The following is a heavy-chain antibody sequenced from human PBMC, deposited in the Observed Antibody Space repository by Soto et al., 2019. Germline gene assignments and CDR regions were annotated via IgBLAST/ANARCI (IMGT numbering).Heavy chain of an antibody. V-gene: IGHV3-53*01. CDR2: IYSGGST. J-gene: IGHJ3*02. Sequence: LRLSCAASGFTVSSNYMSWVRQAPGKGLEWVSVIYSGGSTYYADSVKGRFTISRDNSKNTLYLQMNSLRAEDTAVYYCARDGVGPTDAFDIWGQGTMVTVSS. CDR1: GFTVSSNY. D-gene: IGHD3-16*01. CDR3: ARDGVGPTDAFDI.